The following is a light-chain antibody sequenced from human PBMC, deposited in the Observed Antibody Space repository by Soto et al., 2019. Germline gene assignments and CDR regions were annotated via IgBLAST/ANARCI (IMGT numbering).Light chain of an antibody. CDR2: GAS. Sequence: ASQMTEPPSSLSASVGDRVTSSCRARQGIGNALGWYQQKPGHPPKVLIYGASNLPTGVPHRFSGSGSGTDFTLAISSLEPEDSATYYCLQDINSPWTFGQGTTGDIK. J-gene: IGKJ1*01. CDR1: QGIGNA. V-gene: IGKV1-6*01. CDR3: LQDINSPWT.